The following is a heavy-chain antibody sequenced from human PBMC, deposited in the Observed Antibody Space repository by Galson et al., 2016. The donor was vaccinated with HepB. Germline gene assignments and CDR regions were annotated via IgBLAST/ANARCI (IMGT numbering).Heavy chain of an antibody. D-gene: IGHD6-6*01. CDR3: ARDLGGSSCLDY. CDR1: GFTLSSYG. V-gene: IGHV3-33*01. J-gene: IGHJ4*02. Sequence: SLRLSCAASGFTLSSYGMHWVRQAPGKGLEWMAVIWYDGINKYYGDSVQGRFTISRDNSRNTLYLQMNSLRAEDTAVYYCARDLGGSSCLDYWGQGTLVTVSS. CDR2: IWYDGINK.